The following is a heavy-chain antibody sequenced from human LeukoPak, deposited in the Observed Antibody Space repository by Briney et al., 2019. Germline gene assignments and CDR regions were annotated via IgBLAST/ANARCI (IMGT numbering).Heavy chain of an antibody. CDR2: INHSGST. CDR1: GGSFSGYY. D-gene: IGHD6-6*01. J-gene: IGHJ4*02. CDR3: ASRNSSSSYSIDY. V-gene: IGHV4-34*01. Sequence: SETLSLTCAVYGGSFSGYYWSWIRQPPGKGLEWIGEINHSGSTNYNPSLKSRVTISVDTSKNQFSLKLSSVTAEDTAVYYCASRNSSSSYSIDYWGQGTPVTVSS.